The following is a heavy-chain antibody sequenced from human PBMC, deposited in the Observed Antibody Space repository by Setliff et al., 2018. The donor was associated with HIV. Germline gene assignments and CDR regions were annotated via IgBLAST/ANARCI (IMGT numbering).Heavy chain of an antibody. V-gene: IGHV3-7*03. CDR3: ARAYNVYDYRFDSSGYDY. CDR1: GFTFSNYW. J-gene: IGHJ4*02. CDR2: IKQDGSVD. D-gene: IGHD3-22*01. Sequence: GGSLRLSCAASGFTFSNYWMDWVRQAPGKGLEWVATIKQDGSVDHYVDSVKGRFIASTDNAKNSLFLQMNSLKAEDTAVYYCARAYNVYDYRFDSSGYDYWGQGTLVTVSS.